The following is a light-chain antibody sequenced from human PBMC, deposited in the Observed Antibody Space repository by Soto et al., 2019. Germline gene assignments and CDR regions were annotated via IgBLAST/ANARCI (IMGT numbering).Light chain of an antibody. CDR3: QQYGSSPLT. J-gene: IGKJ4*01. CDR2: GAS. Sequence: EIVLTQSPGSVSLSPGERATLSCRASQSVSSSDLAWYQQKPGQAPRLLIYGASSRATGIPDRFSGSGSGTDFTLTISRLEPEDFAVYYCQQYGSSPLTFGGGTKVDIK. CDR1: QSVSSSD. V-gene: IGKV3-20*01.